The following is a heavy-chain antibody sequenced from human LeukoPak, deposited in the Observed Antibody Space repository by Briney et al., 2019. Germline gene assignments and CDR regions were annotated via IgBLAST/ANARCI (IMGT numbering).Heavy chain of an antibody. CDR3: ARGPLYDYVWEGMDV. CDR2: IWYDGSNK. J-gene: IGHJ6*02. D-gene: IGHD3-16*01. CDR1: GFTFSSYG. Sequence: GRSLRLSCAASGFTFSSYGMHWVRQAPGKGLEWVAVIWYDGSNKYYADSVKGRFTISRDNSKNTLYLQMNSLRAEDTAVYYCARGPLYDYVWEGMDVWGQGTTVTVSS. V-gene: IGHV3-33*01.